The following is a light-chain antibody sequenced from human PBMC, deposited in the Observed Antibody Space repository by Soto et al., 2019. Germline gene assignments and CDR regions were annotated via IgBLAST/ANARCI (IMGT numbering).Light chain of an antibody. CDR1: QTAYKN. J-gene: IGKJ1*01. CDR2: AAS. CDR3: QQYGSSLWT. Sequence: ELEMTQSPASLSASPGETVTLSCRATQTAYKNLAWYQQKPGQPPRLLIFAASTRAPGLPARFSGSGSGTEFTLTISSLQSEDSAIYYCQQYGSSLWTFGQGTKVEIK. V-gene: IGKV3-15*01.